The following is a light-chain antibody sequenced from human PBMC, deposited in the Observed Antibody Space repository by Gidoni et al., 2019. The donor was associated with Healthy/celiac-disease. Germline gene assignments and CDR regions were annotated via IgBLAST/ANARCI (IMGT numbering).Light chain of an antibody. CDR3: QAWDSSTEGV. CDR1: KLGDKY. J-gene: IGLJ2*01. Sequence: SYELTQPPSVSVSPGRTASITCSGDKLGDKYACWYQQKPGQSPVLVIYQDSKRPSGIPERFSGSNSGNTATLTISGTQAMDEADYYCQAWDSSTEGVFGGGTKLTVL. V-gene: IGLV3-1*01. CDR2: QDS.